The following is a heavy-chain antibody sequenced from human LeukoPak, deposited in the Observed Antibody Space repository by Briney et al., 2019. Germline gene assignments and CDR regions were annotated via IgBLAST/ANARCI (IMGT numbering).Heavy chain of an antibody. CDR1: GDSISSSSYY. J-gene: IGHJ4*02. V-gene: IGHV4-39*01. Sequence: SETLSLTCTVSGDSISSSSYYWGWIRQPPGKGLEWIGSIYYSGSTYYNPSLKSRVTISVDTSKNQFSLKLSSVTAADTAVYYCASWVPFGRHTKYYFDYWGQGTLVTVSS. CDR2: IYYSGST. D-gene: IGHD3-10*01. CDR3: ASWVPFGRHTKYYFDY.